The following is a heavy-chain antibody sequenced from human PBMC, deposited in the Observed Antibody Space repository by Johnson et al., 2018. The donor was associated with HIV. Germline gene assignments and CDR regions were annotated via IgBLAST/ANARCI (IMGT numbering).Heavy chain of an antibody. CDR3: AREKQWLGAGGPSDAFDI. J-gene: IGHJ3*02. CDR2: ISYDGSNK. Sequence: QVQLVESGGGVVQPGGSLRLSCAASGFTFSSSAMHWVRQAPGKGLEWVAVISYDGSNKYYADSVKGRFTISRDNAKNSLYLQMNSLRAEDTAVYYCAREKQWLGAGGPSDAFDIWGQGTMVTVSS. CDR1: GFTFSSSA. V-gene: IGHV3-30-3*01. D-gene: IGHD6-19*01.